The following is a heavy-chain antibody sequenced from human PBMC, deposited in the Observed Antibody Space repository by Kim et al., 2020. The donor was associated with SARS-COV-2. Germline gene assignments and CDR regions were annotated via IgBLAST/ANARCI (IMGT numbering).Heavy chain of an antibody. J-gene: IGHJ4*02. Sequence: GGSLRLSCAASGFTFSSYAMSWVRQAPGKGLEWVSAISGSGGSTYYADSVKGRFTISRDNSKNTLYLQMNSLRAEDTAVYYCAKGNRYSGYDYLYYYDSSGQYYFDYWGQGTLVTISS. V-gene: IGHV3-23*01. D-gene: IGHD3-22*01. CDR3: AKGNRYSGYDYLYYYDSSGQYYFDY. CDR1: GFTFSSYA. CDR2: ISGSGGST.